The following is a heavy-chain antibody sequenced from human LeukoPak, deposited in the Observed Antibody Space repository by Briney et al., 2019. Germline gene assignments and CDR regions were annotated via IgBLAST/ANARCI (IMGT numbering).Heavy chain of an antibody. Sequence: GGSLRLSCAASGFTFSDTWMHWVRQVPGKGLVWVSRIRSDGSDARYAESVKGRFTISRDNAKNTLYLQMNSLRDEDTAVYYCARDWFHAIDYWGQGTLVTVSS. CDR1: GFTFSDTW. J-gene: IGHJ4*02. CDR2: IRSDGSDA. CDR3: ARDWFHAIDY. D-gene: IGHD2/OR15-2a*01. V-gene: IGHV3-74*01.